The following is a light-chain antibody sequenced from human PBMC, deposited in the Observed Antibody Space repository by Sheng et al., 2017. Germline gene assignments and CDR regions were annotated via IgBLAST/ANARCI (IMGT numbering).Light chain of an antibody. CDR3: QQYHNWPPGAS. CDR1: QSVARD. Sequence: EVVMTQSPATLSVSPGESATLSCRASQSVARDFAWYQQKPGQAPRLLIYGASTRAADTPARFXGSGSGTEFTLTIDSLRSEDIAVYYCQQYHNWPPGASFGGGPRYRSN. J-gene: IGKJ4*01. CDR2: GAS. V-gene: IGKV3-15*01.